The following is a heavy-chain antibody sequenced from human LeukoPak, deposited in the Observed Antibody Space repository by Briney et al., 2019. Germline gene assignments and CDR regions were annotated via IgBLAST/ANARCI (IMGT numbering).Heavy chain of an antibody. J-gene: IGHJ5*02. CDR2: ISSSSSYI. D-gene: IGHD6-19*01. CDR1: GFTFSSYS. Sequence: GGSLRLSCAASGFTFSSYSMNWVRLAPGKGLEWDSSISSSSSYIYYADSVKGRFAISRDNATTSLYLQMNSLRAEDTAVYYCARDPGYSSGWYRGGNWFDPWGQGTLVTVSS. V-gene: IGHV3-21*01. CDR3: ARDPGYSSGWYRGGNWFDP.